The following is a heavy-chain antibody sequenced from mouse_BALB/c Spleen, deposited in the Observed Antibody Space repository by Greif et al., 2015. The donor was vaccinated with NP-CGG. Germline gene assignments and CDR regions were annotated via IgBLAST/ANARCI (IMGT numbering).Heavy chain of an antibody. CDR1: GFSLTSYG. CDR3: ARGKYGNSFYYAMDY. J-gene: IGHJ4*01. D-gene: IGHD2-10*02. Sequence: VMLVESGPGLVAPSQSLSITCTVSGFSLTSYGVHWVRQPPGKGLEWLGVIWAGGSTNYNSAPMSRLSISKDNSKSXVFLKMNSLQTDDTAMYYCARGKYGNSFYYAMDYWGQGTSVTVSS. CDR2: IWAGGST. V-gene: IGHV2-9*02.